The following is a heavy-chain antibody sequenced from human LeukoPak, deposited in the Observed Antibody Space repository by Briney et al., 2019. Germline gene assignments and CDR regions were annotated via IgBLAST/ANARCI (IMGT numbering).Heavy chain of an antibody. CDR2: INHSGST. Sequence: SETLSLTCAVYGGSFSGYYWRWIRQPPGKGLEWIGEINHSGSTNYNPSLKSRVTISVDTSKNQFSLKLSSVTAADTAVYYCARGPYSNYVLAQYFDYWGQGTLVTVSS. J-gene: IGHJ4*02. D-gene: IGHD4-11*01. CDR3: ARGPYSNYVLAQYFDY. V-gene: IGHV4-34*01. CDR1: GGSFSGYY.